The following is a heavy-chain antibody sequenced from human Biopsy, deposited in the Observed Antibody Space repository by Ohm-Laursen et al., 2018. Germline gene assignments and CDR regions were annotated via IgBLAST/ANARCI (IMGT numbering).Heavy chain of an antibody. Sequence: SLRLSCAASGFTFDDHVMHWVRQAPGKGLEWVSGISWDGGSEGYADSVKGRFTISRDNAKNSLFLQMNSLTTEDTALYYCVIGYSSSWSGYLDHWGQGTLVTVPS. J-gene: IGHJ4*02. D-gene: IGHD3-3*01. CDR3: VIGYSSSWSGYLDH. CDR2: ISWDGGSE. V-gene: IGHV3-9*01. CDR1: GFTFDDHV.